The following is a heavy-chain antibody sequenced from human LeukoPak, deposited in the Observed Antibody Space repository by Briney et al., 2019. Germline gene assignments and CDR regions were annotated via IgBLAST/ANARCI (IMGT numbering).Heavy chain of an antibody. D-gene: IGHD2-2*01. CDR1: GFTFSNYW. CDR3: ARDREGYQLPQMRYYKYMDV. Sequence: GGSLRLSCAASGFTFSNYWMTWVRQAPGKGLEWVANIKQYGSEKYYVDSVKGRFTISRDNAKKSLYLQMNGLRAEDTAVYYCARDREGYQLPQMRYYKYMDVWGKGTTVTISS. J-gene: IGHJ6*03. V-gene: IGHV3-7*01. CDR2: IKQYGSEK.